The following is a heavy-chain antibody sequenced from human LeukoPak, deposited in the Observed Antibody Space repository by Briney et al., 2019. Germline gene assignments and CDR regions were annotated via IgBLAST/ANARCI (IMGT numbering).Heavy chain of an antibody. D-gene: IGHD6-6*01. V-gene: IGHV4-30-2*01. CDR1: GGSISSGGYS. CDR3: ARGRHFDY. CDR2: IYHSGST. J-gene: IGHJ4*02. Sequence: SQALSLTCAVSGGSISSGGYSWSWIRQPPGTGLEWIGYIYHSGSTYYNPSLKSRVTISVDRSKNQFSLKLSSVTAADTAVYYCARGRHFDYWGQGTLVTVSS.